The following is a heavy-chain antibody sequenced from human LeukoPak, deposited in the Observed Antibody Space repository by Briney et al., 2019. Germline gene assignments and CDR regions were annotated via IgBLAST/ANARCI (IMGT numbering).Heavy chain of an antibody. J-gene: IGHJ6*02. CDR1: GGSISSSSYY. CDR3: ARRTLKAAPYYYYGMDV. D-gene: IGHD6-6*01. V-gene: IGHV4-39*01. Sequence: SETPSLTCTVSGGSISSSSYYWGWIRQPPGKGLEWIGSIYYSGSTYYNPSLKSRVTISVDTSKNQFSLKLSSVTAADTAVYYCARRTLKAAPYYYYGMDVWGQGTTVTVSS. CDR2: IYYSGST.